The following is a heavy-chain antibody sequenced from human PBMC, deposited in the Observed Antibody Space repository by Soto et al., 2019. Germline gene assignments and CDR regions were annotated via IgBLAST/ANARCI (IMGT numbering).Heavy chain of an antibody. CDR3: ATASAQWLEGSRADY. CDR1: GFIFGTYT. V-gene: IGHV3-21*06. J-gene: IGHJ4*02. CDR2: ISNSGTYV. D-gene: IGHD6-19*01. Sequence: GGSLRLSCAASGFIFGTYTMNWVRQAPGKGLEWVSSISNSGTYVTYADTVKGRFTISRDNDKNSLFLQMNSLRADDTAVYYCATASAQWLEGSRADYSGPGTMVTVYS.